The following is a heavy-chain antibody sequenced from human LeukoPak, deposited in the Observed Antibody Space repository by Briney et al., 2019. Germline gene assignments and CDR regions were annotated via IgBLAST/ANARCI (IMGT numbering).Heavy chain of an antibody. D-gene: IGHD6-13*01. V-gene: IGHV4-39*07. CDR1: GGSISSSSYY. Sequence: KTSETLSLTCTVSGGSISSSSYYWGWIRQPPGKGLEWIGSIYYSGSTYYNPSLKSRVTISVDTSKNQFSLKLSSVTAADTAVYYCARDNIAAAGRLSVWGQGTLVTVSS. CDR2: IYYSGST. J-gene: IGHJ4*02. CDR3: ARDNIAAAGRLSV.